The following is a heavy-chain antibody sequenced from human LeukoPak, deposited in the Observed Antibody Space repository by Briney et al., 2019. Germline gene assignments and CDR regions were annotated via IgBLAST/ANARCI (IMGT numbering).Heavy chain of an antibody. CDR3: AKDFKYYRSAFDI. D-gene: IGHD3-10*01. J-gene: IGHJ3*02. CDR1: GFTFSSYG. V-gene: IGHV3-23*01. CDR2: ISGSGGST. Sequence: GRSLRLSCAASGFTFSSYGMHWVRQAPGKGLEWVSAISGSGGSTYYADSVKGRFTISRDNSKNTLYLQMNSLRAEDTAVYYCAKDFKYYRSAFDIWGQGTMVTVSS.